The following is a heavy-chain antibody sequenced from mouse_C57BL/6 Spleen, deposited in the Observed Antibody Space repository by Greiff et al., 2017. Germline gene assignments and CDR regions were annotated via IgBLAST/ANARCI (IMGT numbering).Heavy chain of an antibody. CDR2: ISSGSSTI. J-gene: IGHJ3*01. CDR1: GFTFSDYG. V-gene: IGHV5-17*01. D-gene: IGHD2-3*01. CDR3: AREIYDGYPAGFAY. Sequence: EVQGVESGGGLVKPGGSLKLSCAASGFTFSDYGMHWVRQAPEKGLEWVAYISSGSSTIYYADTVKGRFTISRDNAKNTLFLQMTSLRSEDTAMYYCAREIYDGYPAGFAYWGQGTLVTVSA.